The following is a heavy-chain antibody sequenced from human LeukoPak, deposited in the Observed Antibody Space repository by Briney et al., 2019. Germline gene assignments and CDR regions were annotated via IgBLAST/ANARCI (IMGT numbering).Heavy chain of an antibody. V-gene: IGHV3-48*03. CDR1: GFTFSTYE. CDR3: ARMAVAGQYNDH. J-gene: IGHJ4*02. CDR2: ISTSGDSL. D-gene: IGHD6-19*01. Sequence: GGSLRLSCAASGFTFSTYEMKWVRHAPGKGLEWVSYISTSGDSLYYADSVKGRFTISRDNARNSLYLQMNSLRAEDTAIYYCARMAVAGQYNDHWGQGTLVTVSS.